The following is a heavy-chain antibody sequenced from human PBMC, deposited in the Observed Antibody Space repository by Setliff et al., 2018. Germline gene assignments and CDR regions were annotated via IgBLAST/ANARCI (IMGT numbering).Heavy chain of an antibody. V-gene: IGHV1-18*01. CDR1: GYTFPSYG. D-gene: IGHD3-22*01. J-gene: IGHJ6*02. CDR3: ARANYYDSSGHSVYGMDV. Sequence: ASVKVSCKASGYTFPSYGLSWVRQAPVQGLEWMGWISAYNGNTNYAQRLQGRVTMTTDTSTSTAHMELSSLRSEDTAVYYCARANYYDSSGHSVYGMDVWGQGTTVTVSS. CDR2: ISAYNGNT.